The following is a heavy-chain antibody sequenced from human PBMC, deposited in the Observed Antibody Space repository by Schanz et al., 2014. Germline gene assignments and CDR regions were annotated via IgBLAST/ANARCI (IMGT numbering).Heavy chain of an antibody. J-gene: IGHJ4*02. D-gene: IGHD1-1*01. Sequence: EVQLVESGGGLIQPGGSLRLSCVVSGFTFSSSAMSWVRQAPGKGLEWVSIISNTGTFIYYADSVRGRFVISRDNAKSSLFLQMKGLRAEDTAVYYCVRDAYLQIRGTVFDSWGPGNLVTVSS. V-gene: IGHV3-48*04. CDR1: GFTFSSSA. CDR2: ISNTGTFI. CDR3: VRDAYLQIRGTVFDS.